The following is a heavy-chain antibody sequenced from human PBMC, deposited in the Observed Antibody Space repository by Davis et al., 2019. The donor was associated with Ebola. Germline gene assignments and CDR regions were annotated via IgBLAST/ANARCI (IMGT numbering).Heavy chain of an antibody. V-gene: IGHV4-34*01. Sequence: SETLSLTCAVYGGSFSGYYWSWIRQPPGKGLEWIGEINHSGSTHYNPSLKSRVTLSVDTSKNQFSLKVSSVTAADTAMYYCARGYYLLEYWGHGRLVTVSS. CDR1: GGSFSGYY. J-gene: IGHJ4*01. CDR3: ARGYYLLEY. D-gene: IGHD1-26*01. CDR2: INHSGST.